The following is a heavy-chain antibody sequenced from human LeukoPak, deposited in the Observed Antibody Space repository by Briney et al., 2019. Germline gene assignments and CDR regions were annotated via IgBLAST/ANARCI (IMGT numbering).Heavy chain of an antibody. CDR2: IYFSGST. V-gene: IGHV4-4*07. CDR3: ARDLDYGSGP. J-gene: IGHJ5*02. CDR1: GVSISSYY. Sequence: SETLSLTCTVSGVSISSYYWAWIRQPAGKGLEWIGRIYFSGSTNYNPSLKSRVTMSVDTSKNQFSLKLSSVAAADTAVYYCARDLDYGSGPWGQGTLVTVSS. D-gene: IGHD3-10*01.